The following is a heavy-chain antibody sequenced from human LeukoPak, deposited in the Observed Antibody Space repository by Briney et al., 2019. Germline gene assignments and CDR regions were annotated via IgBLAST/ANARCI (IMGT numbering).Heavy chain of an antibody. CDR3: AGNIPNRYCSSTSCYEQRNWFDP. J-gene: IGHJ5*02. D-gene: IGHD2-2*01. V-gene: IGHV1-69*05. Sequence: SVKVSCKASGGTFSSYAISWVRQAPGQGLEWMGGIIPIFGTANYAQKFQGRVTITTDESTSTAYMELSSLRSEDTAVYYCAGNIPNRYCSSTSCYEQRNWFDPWGQGTLVTVSS. CDR2: IIPIFGTA. CDR1: GGTFSSYA.